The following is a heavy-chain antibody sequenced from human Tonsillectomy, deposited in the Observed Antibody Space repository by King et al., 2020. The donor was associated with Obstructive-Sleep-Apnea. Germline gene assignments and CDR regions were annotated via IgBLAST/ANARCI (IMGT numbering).Heavy chain of an antibody. CDR2: IIYNGHT. Sequence: LQLQESGPGLVKPSETLSLTCTVSGDSINSASYYWGWIRQPPGKGLEWIGRIIYNGHTYYNPSLKSRVTISVDTSKNQFSLKLKSVTAADTAMYYCARDRVYSYGQPFDYWGQGSLVTVSS. CDR3: ARDRVYSYGQPFDY. D-gene: IGHD5-18*01. V-gene: IGHV4-39*07. CDR1: GDSINSASYY. J-gene: IGHJ4*02.